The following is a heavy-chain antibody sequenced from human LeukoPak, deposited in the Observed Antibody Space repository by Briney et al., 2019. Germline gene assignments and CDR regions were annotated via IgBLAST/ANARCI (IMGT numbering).Heavy chain of an antibody. Sequence: PGRSLRLSCAASGFTFSNYAMHWVRQAPGKGLEWVSYISSSGSTIYYADSVKGRFTISRDNAKNSLYLQMNSLRAEDTAVYYCASIAAPLGEYFDYWGQGTLVTVSS. CDR2: ISSSGSTI. D-gene: IGHD6-6*01. CDR1: GFTFSNYA. CDR3: ASIAAPLGEYFDY. V-gene: IGHV3-48*03. J-gene: IGHJ4*02.